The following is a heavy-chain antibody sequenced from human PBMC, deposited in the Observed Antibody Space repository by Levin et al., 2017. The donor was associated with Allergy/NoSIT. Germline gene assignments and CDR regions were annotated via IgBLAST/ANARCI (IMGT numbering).Heavy chain of an antibody. V-gene: IGHV1-8*01. Sequence: ASVKVSCKASGYTFTSYDINWVRQATGQGLEWMGWMNPNSGNTGYAQKFQGRVTMTRNTSISTAYMELSSLRSEDTAVYYCARRLRVYYYGSGSYYILAYWGQGTLVTVSS. CDR3: ARRLRVYYYGSGSYYILAY. CDR2: MNPNSGNT. J-gene: IGHJ4*02. D-gene: IGHD3-10*01. CDR1: GYTFTSYD.